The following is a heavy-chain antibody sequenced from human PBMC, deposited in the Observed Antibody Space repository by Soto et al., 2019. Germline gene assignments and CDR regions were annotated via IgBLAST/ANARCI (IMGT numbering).Heavy chain of an antibody. D-gene: IGHD3-22*01. Sequence: GESLKISCKGSGYSFAGYWITWVRQKPGKGLEWMGRIDPSDTQTYYSPSFRGHVTISVTKSITTVFLQWSSLRASDTAMYYCARQIYDSDTGPNFQYYFDSWGQGTPVTVSS. CDR2: IDPSDTQT. V-gene: IGHV5-10-1*01. CDR1: GYSFAGYW. J-gene: IGHJ4*02. CDR3: ARQIYDSDTGPNFQYYFDS.